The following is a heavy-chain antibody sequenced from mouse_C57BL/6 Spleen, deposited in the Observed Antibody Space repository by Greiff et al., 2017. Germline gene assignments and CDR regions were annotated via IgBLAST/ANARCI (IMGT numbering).Heavy chain of an antibody. CDR1: GYAFSSYW. D-gene: IGHD2-5*01. CDR3: ARRGYSKIDY. J-gene: IGHJ2*01. Sequence: QVQLKQSGAELVKPGASVKISCKASGYAFSSYWMNWVKRRPGKGLEWIGQIYPGDGDTNYNGKFKGKATLTADKSSSTAYMQLSSLTSEDSAVYFCARRGYSKIDYWGQGTTLTVSS. CDR2: IYPGDGDT. V-gene: IGHV1-80*01.